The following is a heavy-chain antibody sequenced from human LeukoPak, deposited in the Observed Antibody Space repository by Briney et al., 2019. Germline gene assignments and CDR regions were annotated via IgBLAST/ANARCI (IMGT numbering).Heavy chain of an antibody. CDR2: MNPNSGNT. D-gene: IGHD3-9*01. Sequence: ASVKVSCKASGYTFTSYGISWVRQATGQGLEWMGWMNPNSGNTNYAQKLQGRVTMTTDTSTSTAYMELRSLRSDDTAVYYCARGGYYDILTANWFDPWGQGTLVTVSS. CDR1: GYTFTSYG. J-gene: IGHJ5*02. V-gene: IGHV1-18*01. CDR3: ARGGYYDILTANWFDP.